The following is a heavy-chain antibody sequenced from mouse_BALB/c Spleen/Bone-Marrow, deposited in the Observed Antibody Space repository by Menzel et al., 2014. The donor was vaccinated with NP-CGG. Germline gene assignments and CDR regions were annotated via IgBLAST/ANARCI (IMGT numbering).Heavy chain of an antibody. J-gene: IGHJ4*01. V-gene: IGHV1S56*01. D-gene: IGHD2-14*01. Sequence: QVHAKQSGPELVKPGSSVRISCKASGYTFTSYYIHWVKQRPGQGLEWIGWIYPGNVNTNYNEKFGDKATLTADKSSSTAYMHLSSLTSEDSAVYFCARGDYYRSPMDYWGQGTSVTVSS. CDR2: IYPGNVNT. CDR1: GYTFTSYY. CDR3: ARGDYYRSPMDY.